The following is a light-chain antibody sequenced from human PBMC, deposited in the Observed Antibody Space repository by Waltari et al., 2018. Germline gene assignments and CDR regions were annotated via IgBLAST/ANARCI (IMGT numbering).Light chain of an antibody. J-gene: IGKJ3*01. CDR1: QGIASS. CDR3: QEYDTGPLFT. CDR2: SAS. V-gene: IGKV1-27*01. Sequence: DIQMTQSPSSLSASVGDRVTITCRASQGIASSLAWYQQKPGKVPNLLIYSASILQSGVPSRFSGSGSGTEFTLTISRLQPEDVATYYCQEYDTGPLFTFGPGTKVEIK.